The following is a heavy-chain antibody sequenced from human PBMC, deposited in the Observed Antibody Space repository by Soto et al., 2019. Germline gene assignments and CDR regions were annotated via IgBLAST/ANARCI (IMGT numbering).Heavy chain of an antibody. Sequence: PSETLSLTCTVSSAPVSSSTYTWGWIRQPPGKGLEWIGSIYYSGSTYYNPSLNSRVTVSVDTSKNQFSLKVTSVTAADTAVYYCARRYSSAFDIWGQGTTVTV. D-gene: IGHD6-13*01. V-gene: IGHV4-39*01. CDR2: IYYSGST. CDR3: ARRYSSAFDI. CDR1: SAPVSSSTYT. J-gene: IGHJ3*02.